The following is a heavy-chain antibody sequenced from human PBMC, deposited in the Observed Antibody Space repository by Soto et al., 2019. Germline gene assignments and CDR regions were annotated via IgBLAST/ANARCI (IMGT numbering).Heavy chain of an antibody. D-gene: IGHD6-13*01. Sequence: GGSLRLSCAASGFTFSNAWMSWVRQAPGKGLEWVGRIKSKTDGGTTDYAAPVKGRFTISRDDSKNTLYLQMNSLKTEDTAVYYCTTDLDRYSSSWYSGNWFDPWGQGTLVTVSS. CDR3: TTDLDRYSSSWYSGNWFDP. CDR1: GFTFSNAW. CDR2: IKSKTDGGTT. J-gene: IGHJ5*02. V-gene: IGHV3-15*01.